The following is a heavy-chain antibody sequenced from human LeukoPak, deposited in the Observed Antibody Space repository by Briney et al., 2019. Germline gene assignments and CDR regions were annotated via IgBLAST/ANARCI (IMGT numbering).Heavy chain of an antibody. D-gene: IGHD4-11*01. V-gene: IGHV4-4*02. CDR3: ARVGSTVTTSNYYYGMDV. CDR2: IYYSGST. CDR1: GGSISSSNW. J-gene: IGHJ6*02. Sequence: SGTLSLTCAVSGGSISSSNWWSWVRQPPEKGLEWIGEIYYSGSTNYNPSLKSRVTISVDTSKNQFSLKLSSVTAADTAVYYCARVGSTVTTSNYYYGMDVWGQGTTVTVSS.